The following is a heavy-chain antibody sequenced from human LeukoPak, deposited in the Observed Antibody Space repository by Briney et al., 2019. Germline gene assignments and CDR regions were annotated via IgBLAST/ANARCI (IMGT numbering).Heavy chain of an antibody. D-gene: IGHD4-17*01. J-gene: IGHJ3*01. CDR3: AREWVTTVLNDAFDF. V-gene: IGHV1-3*01. Sequence: ASVKVSCKASGYTFTSYAMHWVRQAPGQRLEWMGWINAGNGNTKYSQKFQGRVTITRDTSASTAHMELSSLRSEDTAMYYCAREWVTTVLNDAFDFWGQGTMVTVPS. CDR2: INAGNGNT. CDR1: GYTFTSYA.